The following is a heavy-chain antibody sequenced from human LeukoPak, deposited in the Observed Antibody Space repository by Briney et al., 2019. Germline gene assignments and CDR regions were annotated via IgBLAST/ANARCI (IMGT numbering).Heavy chain of an antibody. CDR1: GYSISSSYY. V-gene: IGHV4-38-2*02. CDR2: IYYSGST. D-gene: IGHD2-2*01. J-gene: IGHJ4*02. CDR3: ARVPGRVVPAAIDY. Sequence: KPSETLSLTCTVSGYSISSSYYWGWIRQPPGKGLEWIGSIYYSGSTYYNPSLKSRVTISVDTSKNQFSLKLSSVTAADTAVYYCARVPGRVVPAAIDYWGQGTLVTVSS.